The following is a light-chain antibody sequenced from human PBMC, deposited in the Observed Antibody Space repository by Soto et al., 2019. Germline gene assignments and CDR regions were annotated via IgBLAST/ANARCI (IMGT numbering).Light chain of an antibody. CDR1: STDVDGYDY. J-gene: IGLJ1*01. V-gene: IGLV2-14*03. CDR3: SSDTCSPPFYV. Sequence: QSVLTQPASVSGSPGQSITISCTGASTDVDGYDYVSWYQQHPGQAPKLMIYDVNNRPSGVSYRFSGSKSGDTASLTISGLQAEDYSDHYGSSDTCSPPFYVVRTMSNVT. CDR2: DVN.